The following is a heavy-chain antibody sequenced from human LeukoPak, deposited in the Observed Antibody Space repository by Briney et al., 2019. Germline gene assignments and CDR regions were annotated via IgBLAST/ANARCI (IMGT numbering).Heavy chain of an antibody. CDR1: GYTFTGYY. CDR3: ARDPQRYSSSWYRDY. V-gene: IGHV1-3*01. Sequence: ASVKVSCKASGYTFTGYYMHWVRQAPGQRLEWMGWINAGNGNTKYSQKFQGRVTITRDTSASTAYMELSSLRSEDTAVYYCARDPQRYSSSWYRDYWGQGTLVTVSS. J-gene: IGHJ4*02. CDR2: INAGNGNT. D-gene: IGHD6-13*01.